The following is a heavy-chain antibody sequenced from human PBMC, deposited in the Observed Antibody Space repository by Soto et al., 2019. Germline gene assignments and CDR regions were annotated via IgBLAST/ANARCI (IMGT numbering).Heavy chain of an antibody. Sequence: EVQLLESGGGLVQPGGSLRLSCAASGFTFSSHAMTWVRQAPGKGLEWVSTISGSGAGTYYADSVKGRFTVSRDNSKNTLYLQMNSRRAEDTAVYYCAKGAATGGDYFDYWGQGTLVTVSS. D-gene: IGHD6-13*01. CDR2: ISGSGAGT. CDR1: GFTFSSHA. CDR3: AKGAATGGDYFDY. V-gene: IGHV3-23*01. J-gene: IGHJ4*02.